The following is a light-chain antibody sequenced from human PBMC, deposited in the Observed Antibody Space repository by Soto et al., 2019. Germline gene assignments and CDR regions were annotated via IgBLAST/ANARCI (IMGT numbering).Light chain of an antibody. Sequence: QSVLTQPPSVSGSPGQSITISCTGTNSNVGAYNYNSWYQHRPGTAPNLLLNEVTNRPAGVYNRFSGSKSGNTASLTISGLRPEDEADYYCSSYTTLITVVFGGGTKLTVL. CDR1: NSNVGAYNY. CDR2: EVT. V-gene: IGLV2-14*01. CDR3: SSYTTLITVV. J-gene: IGLJ3*02.